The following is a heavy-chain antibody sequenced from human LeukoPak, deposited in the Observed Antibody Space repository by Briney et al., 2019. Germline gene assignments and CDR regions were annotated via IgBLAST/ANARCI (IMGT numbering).Heavy chain of an antibody. V-gene: IGHV4-59*01. Sequence: SETLSLTCTVSGGSISSYYWSWIRQPPGKGLEWIGYIYYSGSTNYNPSLKSRVTISVDTSKNQFSLKLSSVTAADTAVYYCARGPRGGQRFYYYYMDVWGKGTTVTVSS. J-gene: IGHJ6*03. CDR1: GGSISSYY. D-gene: IGHD3-10*01. CDR3: ARGPRGGQRFYYYYMDV. CDR2: IYYSGST.